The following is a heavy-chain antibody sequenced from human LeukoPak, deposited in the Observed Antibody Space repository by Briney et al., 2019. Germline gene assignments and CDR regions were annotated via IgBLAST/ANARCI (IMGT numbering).Heavy chain of an antibody. CDR3: AREGSLVQNYYYGMDV. CDR1: GYTFTSYY. Sequence: ASVKVSCKASGYTFTSYYMHWVRQAPGQGLEWMGIINPSGGSTSYAQKFQGRVTMTRDTSTSTVYMELSSLRSEDTAVYYCAREGSLVQNYYYGMDVWGQGTTVTVSS. V-gene: IGHV1-46*01. J-gene: IGHJ6*02. CDR2: INPSGGST. D-gene: IGHD1-1*01.